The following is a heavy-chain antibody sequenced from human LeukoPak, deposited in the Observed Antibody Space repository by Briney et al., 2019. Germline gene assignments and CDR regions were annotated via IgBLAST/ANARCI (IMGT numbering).Heavy chain of an antibody. CDR1: GGTFSSYA. CDR2: IIPIFGTA. V-gene: IGHV1-69*06. Sequence: SVKVSCKASGGTFSSYAISWVRQAPGQGLEWMGGIIPIFGTANYAQKFQGRVTITADKSTSTAYMELSRLRSEDTAVYYCARAGVRYCSSTSCYDGGIGYFDYWGQGTLVTVSS. D-gene: IGHD2-2*01. J-gene: IGHJ4*02. CDR3: ARAGVRYCSSTSCYDGGIGYFDY.